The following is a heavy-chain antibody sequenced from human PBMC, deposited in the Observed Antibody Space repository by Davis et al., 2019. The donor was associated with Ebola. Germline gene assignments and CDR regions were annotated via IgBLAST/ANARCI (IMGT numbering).Heavy chain of an antibody. Sequence: SVTVSCKASGGTFSSYAISWVRQPPGQGLEWMGGIIPIFGTANYAQKFQGRVTITADKSTSTAYMELSSLRSEDTAVYYCARDTIFSSGWSLWGQGTLVTVSS. D-gene: IGHD6-19*01. CDR3: ARDTIFSSGWSL. CDR2: IIPIFGTA. J-gene: IGHJ4*02. V-gene: IGHV1-69*06. CDR1: GGTFSSYA.